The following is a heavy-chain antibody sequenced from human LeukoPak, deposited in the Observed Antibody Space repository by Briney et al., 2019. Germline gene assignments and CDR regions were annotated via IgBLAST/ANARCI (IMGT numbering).Heavy chain of an antibody. J-gene: IGHJ6*03. CDR2: LYPNSGGT. D-gene: IGHD3-3*01. V-gene: IGHV1-2*02. Sequence: ASVKGSCEASGDTFTGDDLHWVRQAAGQGREGMGWLYPNSGGTNYAQSFQGRVAMTRDTSISTAYMELRSLRSDDTAVYYCARAVSDFRSFSKYYYMDVWGKGTTVTISS. CDR3: ARAVSDFRSFSKYYYMDV. CDR1: GDTFTGDD.